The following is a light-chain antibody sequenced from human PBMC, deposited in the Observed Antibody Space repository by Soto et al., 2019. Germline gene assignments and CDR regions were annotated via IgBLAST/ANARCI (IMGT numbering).Light chain of an antibody. J-gene: IGKJ2*01. CDR1: QSVSSY. V-gene: IGKV3-11*01. Sequence: EIVLTQSPATLSLSPGGRATLSCRASQSVSSYLAWYQQKPGQAPRLLIYDASNRATGIPARFSGSGSGTDFTLTISSLEPEDFAVYYCQQRSNWPPLTFGQGTKVDIK. CDR2: DAS. CDR3: QQRSNWPPLT.